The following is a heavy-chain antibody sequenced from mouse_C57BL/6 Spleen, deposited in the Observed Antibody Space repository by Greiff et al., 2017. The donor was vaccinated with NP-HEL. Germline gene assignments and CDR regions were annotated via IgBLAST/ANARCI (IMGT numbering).Heavy chain of an antibody. Sequence: QVQLKQSGPGLVAPSQSLSITCTVSGFSLTSYAISWVRQPPGQGLEWLGVIWTGGGTNYNTALKSRLSISKDNSKSQVFLKMNSLQTDDTARYYCARVPYYSNYVEYAMDYWGQGTSVTVSS. CDR2: IWTGGGT. V-gene: IGHV2-9-1*01. CDR1: GFSLTSYA. CDR3: ARVPYYSNYVEYAMDY. D-gene: IGHD2-5*01. J-gene: IGHJ4*01.